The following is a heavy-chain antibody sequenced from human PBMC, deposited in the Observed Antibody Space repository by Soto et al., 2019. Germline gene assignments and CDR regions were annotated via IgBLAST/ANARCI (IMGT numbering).Heavy chain of an antibody. V-gene: IGHV4-61*01. J-gene: IGHJ5*02. CDR2: ICFTGNT. CDR3: GRGPVDPYLIYWSDP. CDR1: GVSVSSGNYY. Sequence: SDTLSLTSTVSGVSVSSGNYYWRWMGQPPGKGLEWIGSICFTGNTNYNPSLKSRLTMSIDTSRNLFSLRLGSVTAADTAVYYCGRGPVDPYLIYWSDPWGSATLVTV. D-gene: IGHD2-15*01.